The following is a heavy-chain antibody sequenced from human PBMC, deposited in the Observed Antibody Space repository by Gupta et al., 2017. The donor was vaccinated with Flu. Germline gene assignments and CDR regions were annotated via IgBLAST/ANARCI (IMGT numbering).Heavy chain of an antibody. Sequence: DVQLVETGGGLIQPGGSLRLSCAASEFTVSYNHMSWVRQAPGKGLEWVSIIHTAGDTYYAESVRGRFTISRDDSKNTVYLQMNSLGAEDTAFYYCAGSDWSKGFFDYWGQGTLVTVSS. D-gene: IGHD3-9*01. CDR1: EFTVSYNH. CDR3: AGSDWSKGFFDY. J-gene: IGHJ4*02. V-gene: IGHV3-53*02. CDR2: IHTAGDT.